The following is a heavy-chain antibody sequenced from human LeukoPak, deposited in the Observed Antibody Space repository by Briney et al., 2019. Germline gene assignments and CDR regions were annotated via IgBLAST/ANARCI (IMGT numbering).Heavy chain of an antibody. J-gene: IGHJ4*02. CDR2: ISAYNGNT. Sequence: GASVKVSCKASGYTFTSYGISWVRQAPGQGLEWMGWISAYNGNTNYAQKLQGRVTMTTDTSTSTAYMELRSLRSDDTAVYYCARCQYYYGSGSFKPLYYFDYWGQGTLVTVSS. CDR3: ARCQYYYGSGSFKPLYYFDY. D-gene: IGHD3-10*01. CDR1: GYTFTSYG. V-gene: IGHV1-18*01.